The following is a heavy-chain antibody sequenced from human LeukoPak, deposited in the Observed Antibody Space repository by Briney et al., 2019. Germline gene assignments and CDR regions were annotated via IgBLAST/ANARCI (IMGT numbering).Heavy chain of an antibody. CDR1: GFTFSSHW. Sequence: GGSLRLSCAASGFTFSSHWMSWVRQAPGKGLEWVANINQDGSEKYYVDSVKGRFIISRDNAKNSLHLQMNSLRAEDTAVYYCARDHTAVGIIFDYWGQGALVTVSS. D-gene: IGHD5-18*01. J-gene: IGHJ4*02. V-gene: IGHV3-7*01. CDR2: INQDGSEK. CDR3: ARDHTAVGIIFDY.